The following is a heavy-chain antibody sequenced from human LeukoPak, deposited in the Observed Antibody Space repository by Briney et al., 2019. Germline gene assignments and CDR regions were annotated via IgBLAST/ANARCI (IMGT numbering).Heavy chain of an antibody. V-gene: IGHV6-1*01. CDR2: TYYRSTWYN. CDR1: GDSVSSNSVT. Sequence: SQTLSLTCAISGDSVSSNSVTWNWIRQSPSRGLEWLDRTYYRSTWYNDYAVFVRGRITVNPDTSKNQFSLHLNSVTPEDTAVYYFARRLTQYDCFDPWGQGILVTVSS. CDR3: ARRLTQYDCFDP. D-gene: IGHD2-2*01. J-gene: IGHJ5*02.